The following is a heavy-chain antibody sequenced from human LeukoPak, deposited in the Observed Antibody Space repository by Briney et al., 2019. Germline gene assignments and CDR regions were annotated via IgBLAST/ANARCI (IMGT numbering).Heavy chain of an antibody. Sequence: SETLSLTCTVSGGSISSSSYYWGWIRQPPGKGLEWIGSIYYSGSTYYNPSLKSRVTISVDTSKNQFSLKLSSVTAADTAVYYCARRIVGGLSYYFDYWGQGTLVTVSS. CDR1: GGSISSSSYY. J-gene: IGHJ4*02. CDR2: IYYSGST. V-gene: IGHV4-39*07. CDR3: ARRIVGGLSYYFDY. D-gene: IGHD1-26*01.